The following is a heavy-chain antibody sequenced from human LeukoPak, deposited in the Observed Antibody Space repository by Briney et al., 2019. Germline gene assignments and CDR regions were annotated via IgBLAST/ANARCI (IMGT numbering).Heavy chain of an antibody. J-gene: IGHJ6*03. Sequence: PSETLSLTCAVYGGSFSGYYWSWIRQPPGKGLEWIGEIIHSGSTNYNPSLKSRVTVSADTSKNQFSLKLSSVTAADTAVYYCAGSGGYVMYVDVWGKGTTVTVSS. CDR3: AGSGGYVMYVDV. CDR2: IIHSGST. CDR1: GGSFSGYY. D-gene: IGHD5-12*01. V-gene: IGHV4-34*12.